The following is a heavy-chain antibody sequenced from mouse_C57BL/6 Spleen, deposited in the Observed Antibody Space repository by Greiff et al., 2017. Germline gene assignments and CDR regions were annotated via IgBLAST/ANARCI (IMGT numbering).Heavy chain of an antibody. J-gene: IGHJ2*01. D-gene: IGHD2-4*01. CDR2: IYPGSGNT. CDR1: GYSFTSYY. V-gene: IGHV1-66*01. CDR3: ARISYDYDDY. Sequence: QVHLQQSGPELVKPGASVKISCKASGYSFTSYYIHWVKQRPGQGLEWIGWIYPGSGNTKYNEKFKGKATLTADTSSSTAYMQLSSLTSEDSAVYYCARISYDYDDYWGQGTTLTVSS.